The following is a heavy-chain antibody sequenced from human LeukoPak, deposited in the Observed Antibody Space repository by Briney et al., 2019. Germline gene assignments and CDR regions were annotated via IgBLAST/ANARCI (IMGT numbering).Heavy chain of an antibody. CDR1: GGSISSYY. J-gene: IGHJ5*02. CDR2: IYYSGNT. D-gene: IGHD6-13*01. Sequence: SETLSLTCTVSGGSISSYYWSWIRQPPGKGLEWIGYIYYSGNTRYNPSLMSRVTISVDMSKNHFSLKLTSVTAADTAVYYCARDRGIAEADSFDPWGQGTLVTVSS. V-gene: IGHV4-59*12. CDR3: ARDRGIAEADSFDP.